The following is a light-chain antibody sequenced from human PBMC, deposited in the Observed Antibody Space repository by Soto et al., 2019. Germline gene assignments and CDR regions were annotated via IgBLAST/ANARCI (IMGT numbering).Light chain of an antibody. CDR2: GAS. Sequence: EIVLTQSPATLSLSPGERAALSCRASQSVRSYLAWYQQKPGQAPRLLIYGASTRATGIPDRFSGSGSGTDFTLTISRLEPEDFAGYYCQQYGSSPRTFGQGTKGDIK. V-gene: IGKV3-20*01. CDR3: QQYGSSPRT. CDR1: QSVRSY. J-gene: IGKJ1*01.